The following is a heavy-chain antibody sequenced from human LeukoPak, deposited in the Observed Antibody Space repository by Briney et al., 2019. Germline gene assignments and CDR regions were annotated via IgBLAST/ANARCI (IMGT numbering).Heavy chain of an antibody. Sequence: PSETLSLTCTVSGGSVSSGSYYWSWIRQPPGKGLEWIGYIYYSGSTNYNPSLKSRVTISVDTSKNQFSLKLSSVTAADTAMYYCASPRSYYDSSGYYISWGQGTLVTVSS. D-gene: IGHD3-22*01. J-gene: IGHJ5*02. CDR2: IYYSGST. V-gene: IGHV4-61*01. CDR1: GGSVSSGSYY. CDR3: ASPRSYYDSSGYYIS.